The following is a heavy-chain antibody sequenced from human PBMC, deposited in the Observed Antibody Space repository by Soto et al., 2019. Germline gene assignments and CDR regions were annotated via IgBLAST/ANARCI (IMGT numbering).Heavy chain of an antibody. J-gene: IGHJ6*02. Sequence: GGSLRLSCAASGFTFSSYSMNWVRQAPGKGLEWVSSISSSSSYIYYADSVKGRFTISRDNAKNSLYLQMNSLRAEDTAVYYCARDSPIQLWDYYYGMDVWGQGTTVTVSS. V-gene: IGHV3-21*01. D-gene: IGHD5-18*01. CDR3: ARDSPIQLWDYYYGMDV. CDR1: GFTFSSYS. CDR2: ISSSSSYI.